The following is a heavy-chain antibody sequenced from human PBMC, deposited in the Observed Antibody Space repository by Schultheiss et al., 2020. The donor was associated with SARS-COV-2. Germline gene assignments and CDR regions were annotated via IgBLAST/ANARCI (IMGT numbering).Heavy chain of an antibody. CDR1: GSSITGFF. V-gene: IGHV4-59*01. CDR2: IYFTGIT. D-gene: IGHD3-22*01. CDR3: ARVDSSGPDLFDY. J-gene: IGHJ4*02. Sequence: SETLSLTCSVSGSSITGFFWTWIRQPPGKGLDPIGNIYFTGITKYNPSLKSRVTISIDTSKNQFSLKLGSVTAADTAVYYCARVDSSGPDLFDYWGQGTLVTVSS.